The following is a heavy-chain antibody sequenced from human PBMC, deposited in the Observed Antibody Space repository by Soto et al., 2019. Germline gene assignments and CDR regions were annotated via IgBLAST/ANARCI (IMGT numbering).Heavy chain of an antibody. V-gene: IGHV1-46*01. J-gene: IGHJ6*02. CDR2: INARGGST. CDR1: GYTFTNYY. Sequence: QVQLVQSGAEVKKPGASVTISCKASGYTFTNYYLHWVRQAAGQRLEWMGLINARGGSTRYAHKVQDRVVMTTDTSTNTVYMELRRLRSEDTAVYYCARALRFMDPRDYYGMDVWGQGTTVTVSS. CDR3: ARALRFMDPRDYYGMDV. D-gene: IGHD3-3*01.